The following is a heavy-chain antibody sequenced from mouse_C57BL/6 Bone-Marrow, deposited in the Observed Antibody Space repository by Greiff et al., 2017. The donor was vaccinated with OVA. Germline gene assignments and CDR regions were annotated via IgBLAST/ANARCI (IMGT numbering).Heavy chain of an antibody. CDR3: VRPFTTTGGFDV. CDR1: GFSFNTYA. V-gene: IGHV10-1*01. D-gene: IGHD1-1*01. CDR2: IRSKSNNYAT. J-gene: IGHJ1*03. Sequence: EVQGVESGGGLVQPKGSLKLSCAASGFSFNTYAMNWVRQAPGKGLEWVARIRSKSNNYATYYADSVKDRFTISRDDSESMLYLQMNNLKTEDTAMYYCVRPFTTTGGFDVWGTGTTVTVSS.